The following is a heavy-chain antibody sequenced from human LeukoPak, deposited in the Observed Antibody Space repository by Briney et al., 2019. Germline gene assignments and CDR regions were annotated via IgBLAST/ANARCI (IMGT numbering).Heavy chain of an antibody. V-gene: IGHV1-2*02. Sequence: GASVKVSCKASGYTFTGYYIHWVRQAPGQGLEWMGWINPNSGGTNYAQKFQGRVTMTRDTSISTAYMELSRLRSDDTAVYYCAREYCSSTSCHRGFGAFDIWGQGTMVTGSS. CDR3: AREYCSSTSCHRGFGAFDI. CDR1: GYTFTGYY. D-gene: IGHD2-2*01. J-gene: IGHJ3*02. CDR2: INPNSGGT.